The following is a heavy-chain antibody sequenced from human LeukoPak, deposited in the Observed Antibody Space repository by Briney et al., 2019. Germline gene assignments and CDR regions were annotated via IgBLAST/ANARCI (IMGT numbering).Heavy chain of an antibody. CDR2: FDPEDGET. Sequence: ASVKVSCKVSGYTLTELSMHWVRQAPGKGLEWMGGFDPEDGETIYAQKFQGRVTMTEDTSTDTAHMELSSLRSEDTAVYYCATVEEIVVGEYYFDYWGQGTLVTVSS. CDR3: ATVEEIVVGEYYFDY. D-gene: IGHD2-21*01. J-gene: IGHJ4*02. CDR1: GYTLTELS. V-gene: IGHV1-24*01.